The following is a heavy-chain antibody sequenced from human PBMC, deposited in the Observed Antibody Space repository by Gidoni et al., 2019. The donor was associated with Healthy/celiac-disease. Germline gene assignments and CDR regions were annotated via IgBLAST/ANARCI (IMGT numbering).Heavy chain of an antibody. CDR3: ARGHRPGIAVVPIDY. V-gene: IGHV1-3*01. CDR1: GYTFTSYA. Sequence: QVQLVQSGAEVKKPGASVTVSCKASGYTFTSYAMHWVRQATGQRLAWMGWINGGNGNTKYSQKFQGRVTITRDTSASTAYMELSSVRSEDTAVYYCARGHRPGIAVVPIDYWGQGTLVTVSS. J-gene: IGHJ4*02. D-gene: IGHD6-19*01. CDR2: INGGNGNT.